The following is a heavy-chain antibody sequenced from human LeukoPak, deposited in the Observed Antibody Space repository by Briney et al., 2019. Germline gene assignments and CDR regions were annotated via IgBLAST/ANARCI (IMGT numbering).Heavy chain of an antibody. CDR3: ARGQYTDGLSY. Sequence: GGSLRLSCAGSGFTFSSYWMTWVRQAPGKGLEWVAIIKPDGSEKYYVDSVKGRFTISRDNAENSLFLQMNGLRPEDTAVFYCARGQYTDGLSYWGQGTLVTVSS. CDR2: IKPDGSEK. CDR1: GFTFSSYW. J-gene: IGHJ4*02. V-gene: IGHV3-7*03. D-gene: IGHD5-24*01.